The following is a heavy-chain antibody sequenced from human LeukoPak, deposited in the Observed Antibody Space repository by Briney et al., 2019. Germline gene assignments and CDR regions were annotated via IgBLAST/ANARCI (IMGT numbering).Heavy chain of an antibody. D-gene: IGHD6-13*01. CDR2: ISAYNGNT. CDR3: ARGFSWYEVPHWFDP. V-gene: IGHV1-18*01. J-gene: IGHJ5*02. Sequence: GASVKVSCKASGYTFTSYGISWVRPAPGQGLEWMGWISAYNGNTNYAQKLQGRVTMTTDTSTSTAYMELRSLRSDDTAVYYCARGFSWYEVPHWFDPWGQGTLVTVSS. CDR1: GYTFTSYG.